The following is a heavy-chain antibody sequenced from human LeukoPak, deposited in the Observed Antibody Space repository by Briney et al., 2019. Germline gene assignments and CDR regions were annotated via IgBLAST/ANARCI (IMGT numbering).Heavy chain of an antibody. V-gene: IGHV3-23*01. CDR2: ISDSGGST. CDR1: GITLSNYG. Sequence: GGSLRLSCAVSGITLSNYGMSWVRQAPGKGLEWVAGISDSGGSTNYADSVKGRLTISRDNAKNTLYLQMNSLRAEDTDVYFCAKRGVVIRVILVGFHKQAYYFDSWGQGALVPVSS. J-gene: IGHJ4*02. CDR3: AKRGVVIRVILVGFHKQAYYFDS. D-gene: IGHD3-10*01.